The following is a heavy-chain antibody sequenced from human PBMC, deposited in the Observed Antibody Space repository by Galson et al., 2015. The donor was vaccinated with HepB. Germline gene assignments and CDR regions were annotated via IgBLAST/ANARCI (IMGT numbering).Heavy chain of an antibody. CDR2: ISYDGSNK. D-gene: IGHD3-22*01. Sequence: SLRLSCAASGFTFSSYGMHWVRQAPGKGLEWVAVISYDGSNKYYADSVKGRFTISRDNSKNTLYLQMNSLRAEDMAVYYCAKAGNYYDSSVRGGMDVWGQGTTVTVSS. V-gene: IGHV3-30*18. J-gene: IGHJ6*02. CDR1: GFTFSSYG. CDR3: AKAGNYYDSSVRGGMDV.